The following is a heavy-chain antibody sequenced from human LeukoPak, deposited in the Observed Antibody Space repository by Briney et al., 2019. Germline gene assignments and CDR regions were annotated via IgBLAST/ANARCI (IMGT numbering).Heavy chain of an antibody. V-gene: IGHV3-23*01. CDR1: GFTFSSYA. J-gene: IGHJ4*02. CDR2: ISDSGGST. D-gene: IGHD2-15*01. CDR3: ATPRGIVVVVAAPSFDF. Sequence: GGSLRLSCAASGFTFSSYAMSWVRQAPGKGLEWVSSISDSGGSTYYADSVKGRFTVSRDNSKSTLYLQMSSLRADDTAVYYCATPRGIVVVVAAPSFDFWGQGTLVTVSS.